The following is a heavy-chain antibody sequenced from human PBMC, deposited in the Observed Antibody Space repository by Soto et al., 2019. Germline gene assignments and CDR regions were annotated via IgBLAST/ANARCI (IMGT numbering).Heavy chain of an antibody. CDR2: ISASGAYT. J-gene: IGHJ4*02. Sequence: PGGSLRLSCAASGFTFNNYAVSWARQTPGKGLEWVATISASGAYTFYADSVKGRFTISRDNSQNTLFLHMRSLRAGDTATYYCAKEVIAARPYYFDHWGQGTL. CDR3: AKEVIAARPYYFDH. CDR1: GFTFNNYA. D-gene: IGHD6-6*01. V-gene: IGHV3-23*01.